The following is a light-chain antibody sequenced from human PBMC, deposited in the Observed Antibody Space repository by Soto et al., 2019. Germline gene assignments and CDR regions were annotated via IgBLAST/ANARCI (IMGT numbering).Light chain of an antibody. CDR1: SSDVGGYNY. CDR2: DVS. J-gene: IGLJ1*01. Sequence: QSALTQPASVSGSPGQSITISCTGTSSDVGGYNYVSWYQQHPGKAPKLMIYDVSNRHSGVSNRFSGSKSGNTASLTISGLQPEDEADSYCSSYTSSSTLYVFGTGTKVTVL. CDR3: SSYTSSSTLYV. V-gene: IGLV2-14*01.